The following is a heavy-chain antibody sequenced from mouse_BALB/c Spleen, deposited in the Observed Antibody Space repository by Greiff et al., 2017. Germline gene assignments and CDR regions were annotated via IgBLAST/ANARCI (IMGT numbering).Heavy chain of an antibody. CDR2: IWSGGST. J-gene: IGHJ2*01. V-gene: IGHV2-2*02. CDR3: ARKEEGYYFDY. CDR1: GFSLTSYG. Sequence: VKLVESGPGLVQPSQSLSITCTVSGFSLTSYGVHWVRQSPGKGLEWLGVIWSGGSTDYNAAFISRLSISKDNSKSQVFFKMNSLRANDTAIYYCARKEEGYYFDYWGQGTTLTVSS.